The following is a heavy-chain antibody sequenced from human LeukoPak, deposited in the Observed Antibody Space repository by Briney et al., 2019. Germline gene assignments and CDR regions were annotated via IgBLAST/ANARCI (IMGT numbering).Heavy chain of an antibody. CDR1: GGSISSYY. V-gene: IGHV4-59*08. Sequence: PSETLSLTCTVSGGSISSYYWSWIRQPPGKGLEWIGYIYYSGSTNYNPSLKSRVTISVDTSKNQFSLKLGSVTAADTAVYYCARHGRSGWFDYWGQGTLVTVSS. J-gene: IGHJ4*02. CDR3: ARHGRSGWFDY. D-gene: IGHD6-19*01. CDR2: IYYSGST.